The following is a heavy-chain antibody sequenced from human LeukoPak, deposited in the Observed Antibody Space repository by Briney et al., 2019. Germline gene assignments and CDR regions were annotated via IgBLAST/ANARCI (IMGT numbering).Heavy chain of an antibody. CDR1: GFTFSSYA. CDR3: AKRFSHSFDY. D-gene: IGHD3-16*01. V-gene: IGHV3-30-3*02. CDR2: ISYDGSNK. J-gene: IGHJ4*02. Sequence: PGRSLRLSCAASGFTFSSYAMHWVRQAPGKGLEWVAVISYDGSNKYYADSVKGRFTISRDNSKNTLYLQMNSLRAEDTAVYYCAKRFSHSFDYWGQGTLVTVSS.